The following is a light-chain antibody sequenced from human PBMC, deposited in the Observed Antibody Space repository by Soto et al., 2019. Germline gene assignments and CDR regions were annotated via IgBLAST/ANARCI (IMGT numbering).Light chain of an antibody. Sequence: DIQMTQSPSSLSASLGDRVTITCRASQGIGVYLAWFQQKPGKVPRLLIYAASALQSGVPSRFSGGGSGTDFTLTINSLQPEDVATSYCQKSNSAPLTVGGGTKVEIK. V-gene: IGKV1-27*01. J-gene: IGKJ4*01. CDR1: QGIGVY. CDR3: QKSNSAPLT. CDR2: AAS.